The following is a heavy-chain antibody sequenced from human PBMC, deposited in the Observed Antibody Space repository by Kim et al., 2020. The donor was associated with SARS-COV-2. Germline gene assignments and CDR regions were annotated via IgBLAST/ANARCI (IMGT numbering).Heavy chain of an antibody. CDR3: ARVQLSSWFFGMDV. D-gene: IGHD1-1*01. J-gene: IGHJ6*02. CDR2: VNHSGST. CDR1: GGSLSDYY. V-gene: IGHV4-34*01. Sequence: SETLSLTCAVSGGSLSDYYWSRIRQPPGKGLEWIGKVNHSGSTNYNPYLKSRVTISVDTSKNQFSLKLSSVTAADTAMYYCARVQLSSWFFGMDVWGQGT.